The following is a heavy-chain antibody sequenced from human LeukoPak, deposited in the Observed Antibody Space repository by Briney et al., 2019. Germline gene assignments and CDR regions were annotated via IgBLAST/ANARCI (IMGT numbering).Heavy chain of an antibody. J-gene: IGHJ5*02. V-gene: IGHV3-21*01. CDR3: ARDQGSGWYLRGLTWFDP. CDR2: ISSSSSYI. CDR1: ELTFSNYW. Sequence: PGGSLRLSCAASELTFSNYWMHWVRQAPGKGLEWVSSISSSSSYIYYADSVKGRFTISRDNAKNSLYLQMNSLRAEDTAVYYCARDQGSGWYLRGLTWFDPWGQGTLVTVSS. D-gene: IGHD6-19*01.